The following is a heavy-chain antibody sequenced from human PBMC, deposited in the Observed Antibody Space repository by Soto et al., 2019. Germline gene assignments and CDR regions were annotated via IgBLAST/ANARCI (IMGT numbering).Heavy chain of an antibody. J-gene: IGHJ3*02. CDR1: GGSISSGGYY. CDR2: IYYSGST. V-gene: IGHV4-31*03. D-gene: IGHD3-22*01. CDR3: ARDPGWRDYYDSSGPYGGAFDI. Sequence: SETLSLTCTVSGGSISSGGYYWSWIRQHPGKGLEWIGYIYYSGSTYYNPSLKSRVTISVDTSKNQFSLKLSSVTAADTAVYYCARDPGWRDYYDSSGPYGGAFDIWGQGTMVTVSS.